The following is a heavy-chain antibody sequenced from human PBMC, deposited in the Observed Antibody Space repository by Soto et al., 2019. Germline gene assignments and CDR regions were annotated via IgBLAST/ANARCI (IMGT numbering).Heavy chain of an antibody. Sequence: SETLSVTWAVADVSIGGGGYSWSWIRQTPGKGLEWIGYIYHSGSTYYNPSLKSRVTISVDTSKNQFSLKLSSVTAADTAVYYCAKIVPPVTTDYWGQGTLVTVSS. CDR1: DVSIGGGGYS. J-gene: IGHJ4*02. D-gene: IGHD4-17*01. CDR2: IYHSGST. CDR3: AKIVPPVTTDY. V-gene: IGHV4-30-2*01.